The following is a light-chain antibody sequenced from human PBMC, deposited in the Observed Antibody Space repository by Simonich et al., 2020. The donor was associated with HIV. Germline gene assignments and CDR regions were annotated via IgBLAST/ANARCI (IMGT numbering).Light chain of an antibody. J-gene: IGLJ2*01. Sequence: QSALTQPRSVSGSPGPSVTISCTGTSSDVGGYNYVSWSQQHPGKAPKLMIYDVSKRPSGVPYRFSGSKSCNTASLTISGLQAEDEADYYCCSYAGSFVVFGGGTKLTVL. CDR2: DVS. CDR3: CSYAGSFVV. CDR1: SSDVGGYNY. V-gene: IGLV2-11*01.